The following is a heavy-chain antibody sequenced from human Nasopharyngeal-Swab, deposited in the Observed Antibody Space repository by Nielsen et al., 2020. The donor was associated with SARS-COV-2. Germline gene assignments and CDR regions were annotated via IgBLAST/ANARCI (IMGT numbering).Heavy chain of an antibody. Sequence: GESLKISCTTSGFTFGDYAMSWVRQAPGKGLEWVSAISGSGGSSYYADSVKGRFTISRDNSKNTLYLQMNSLRAEDTAVYYCAKAVTPVDYWGQGTLVTVSS. V-gene: IGHV3-23*01. CDR3: AKAVTPVDY. J-gene: IGHJ4*02. D-gene: IGHD4-23*01. CDR1: GFTFGDYA. CDR2: ISGSGGSS.